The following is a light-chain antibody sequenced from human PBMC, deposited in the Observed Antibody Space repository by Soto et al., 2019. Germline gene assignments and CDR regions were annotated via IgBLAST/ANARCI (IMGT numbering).Light chain of an antibody. Sequence: DIKMNQSPSSLSASVGDRVTITCRASQSISSYLNWYQQKPGKAPKLLIYAASSLQSGVPSRFSGSGSGTDFTLTINSLQPEDFATYYCQQSYSTPPTFGQGTRLEIK. CDR2: AAS. CDR3: QQSYSTPPT. CDR1: QSISSY. J-gene: IGKJ5*01. V-gene: IGKV1-39*01.